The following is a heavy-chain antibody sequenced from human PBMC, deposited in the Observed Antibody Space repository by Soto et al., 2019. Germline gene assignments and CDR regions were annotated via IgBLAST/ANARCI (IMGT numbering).Heavy chain of an antibody. Sequence: EVQLVESGGGLVQPGGSPRLSCAASEFTFSNFWMHWVRQASGKGLVWVSRINSDGSNLAYADSVKGRFTISRDNAKKTLFLQMNSLGAEDTAVYYCARGRYSGTYFGAFDMWGQGTMVTVSS. CDR2: INSDGSNL. CDR1: EFTFSNFW. D-gene: IGHD1-26*01. V-gene: IGHV3-74*01. CDR3: ARGRYSGTYFGAFDM. J-gene: IGHJ3*02.